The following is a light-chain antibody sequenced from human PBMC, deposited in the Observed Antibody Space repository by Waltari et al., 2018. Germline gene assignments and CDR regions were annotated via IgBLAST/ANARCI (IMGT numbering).Light chain of an antibody. CDR3: QSADTTSVM. CDR1: ALPKKY. CDR2: KDN. V-gene: IGLV3-25*03. Sequence: SYELTQPPSVSVSPGQTARITCSGDALPKKYVHWYQQKPGQAPVMLIYKDNERPSGIPERVSGSSSGTTVTLTISEVQAEDEADYYCQSADTTSVMFGGGTKVTVL. J-gene: IGLJ3*02.